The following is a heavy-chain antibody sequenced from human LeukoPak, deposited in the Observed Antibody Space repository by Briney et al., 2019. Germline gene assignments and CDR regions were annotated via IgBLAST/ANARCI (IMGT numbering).Heavy chain of an antibody. J-gene: IGHJ4*02. D-gene: IGHD5-18*01. CDR1: GFTVSSNY. CDR3: ARETFVDTAMVTNY. Sequence: GGSLRLSCAASGFTVSSNYMSWVRQAPGKGLEWVSVIYSGGSTYYADSVKGRFTISRDNSKNTLYLQMNSLRAEDTAVYYCARETFVDTAMVTNYWGQGTLVTVSS. V-gene: IGHV3-66*01. CDR2: IYSGGST.